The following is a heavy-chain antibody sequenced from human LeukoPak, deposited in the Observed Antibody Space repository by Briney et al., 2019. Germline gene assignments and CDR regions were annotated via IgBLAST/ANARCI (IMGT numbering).Heavy chain of an antibody. Sequence: SVKVSCKASGGTFSSYAISWVRQAPGRGLEWMGGIIPIFGTANYAQKFQGRVTITADESTSTAYMELSSLRSEDTAVYYCARDIRYYDFWSGYPPGHFVYYFDYWGQGTLVTVSS. CDR3: ARDIRYYDFWSGYPPGHFVYYFDY. V-gene: IGHV1-69*01. CDR2: IIPIFGTA. J-gene: IGHJ4*02. CDR1: GGTFSSYA. D-gene: IGHD3-3*01.